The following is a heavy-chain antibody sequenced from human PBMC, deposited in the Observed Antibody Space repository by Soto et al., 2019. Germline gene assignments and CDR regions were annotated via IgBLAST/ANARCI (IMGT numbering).Heavy chain of an antibody. Sequence: GGSLSLSCAASGFTFSSYWMHWVRQAPGKGLVWVSRINSDGSSTSYADSVKGRFTISRDNAKNTLYLQINSLRAEDTAVYYCASEVATTPRGYYYYGMDVWGQGTTVTVSS. CDR3: ASEVATTPRGYYYYGMDV. CDR1: GFTFSSYW. D-gene: IGHD5-12*01. J-gene: IGHJ6*02. V-gene: IGHV3-74*01. CDR2: INSDGSST.